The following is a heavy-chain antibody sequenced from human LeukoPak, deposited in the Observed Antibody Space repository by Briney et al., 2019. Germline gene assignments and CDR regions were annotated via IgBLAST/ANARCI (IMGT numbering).Heavy chain of an antibody. V-gene: IGHV3-20*04. Sequence: GGSLRLSCAASGFTFDDYGMSWVRQAPGKGLEWVSGINWSGGSTAYADSVRGRFTISRDNAKNSLYLQMNSLRAEDTALYYCARDEEGGSYPLDSWGQGTLVTVSS. CDR1: GFTFDDYG. J-gene: IGHJ4*02. D-gene: IGHD1-26*01. CDR3: ARDEEGGSYPLDS. CDR2: INWSGGST.